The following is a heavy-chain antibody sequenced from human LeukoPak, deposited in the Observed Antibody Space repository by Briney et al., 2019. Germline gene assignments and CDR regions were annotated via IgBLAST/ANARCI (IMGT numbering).Heavy chain of an antibody. D-gene: IGHD5-24*01. CDR1: GFTVSSYA. Sequence: GSLRLSCAASGFTVSSYAMSWVRQTPGKGLKWVSGLSGSGGSTYYADSVKGRFTISRDNAKNSLYLQMNSLRDEDTAVYYCARGSGDGYNFFDYWGQGTLVTVSS. CDR2: LSGSGGST. J-gene: IGHJ4*02. CDR3: ARGSGDGYNFFDY. V-gene: IGHV3-23*01.